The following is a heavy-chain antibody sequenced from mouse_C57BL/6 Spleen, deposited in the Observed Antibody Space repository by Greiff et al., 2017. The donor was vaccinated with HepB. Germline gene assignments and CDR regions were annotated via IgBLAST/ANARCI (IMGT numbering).Heavy chain of an antibody. V-gene: IGHV5S21*01. Sequence: EVQVVESGEGLVKPGGSLKLSCAASGFTFSSYAMSWVRQTPEKRLEWVAYISSGGDYIYYADTVKGRFTISRDNARNTLYLQMSSLKSEDTAMYYCARPAGLGYFDYWGQGTTLTVSS. CDR2: ISSGGDYI. CDR3: ARPAGLGYFDY. D-gene: IGHD4-1*01. J-gene: IGHJ2*01. CDR1: GFTFSSYA.